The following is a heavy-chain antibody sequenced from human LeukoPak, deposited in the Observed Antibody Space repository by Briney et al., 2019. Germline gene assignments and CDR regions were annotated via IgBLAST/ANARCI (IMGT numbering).Heavy chain of an antibody. J-gene: IGHJ6*02. CDR1: GYTFTDYY. Sequence: GASVKVSCKASGYTFTDYYMHWVRQAPGQGLEWMGWFNPNSGGTNYAQKSQGRVTMTTDTSISTAYMEVSRLRSDDTAVYYCARVRIGQQLDKYYYYAMDVWGQGTTVTVSS. V-gene: IGHV1-2*02. D-gene: IGHD6-13*01. CDR3: ARVRIGQQLDKYYYYAMDV. CDR2: FNPNSGGT.